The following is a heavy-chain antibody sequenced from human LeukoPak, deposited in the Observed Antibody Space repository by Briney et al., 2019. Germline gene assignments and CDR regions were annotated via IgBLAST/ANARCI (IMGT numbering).Heavy chain of an antibody. D-gene: IGHD3-10*01. V-gene: IGHV5-51*01. CDR2: ISPGDSDN. Sequence: GESLKISCKGSGYSFTSYWIGWVRQMPGKGLEWMGIISPGDSDNSYNPSFQGQVTISADKSISTAYLQWSSLKASDTAMYYCARQAYYGSDGYGMDVWGQGTTVTVSS. CDR3: ARQAYYGSDGYGMDV. J-gene: IGHJ6*02. CDR1: GYSFTSYW.